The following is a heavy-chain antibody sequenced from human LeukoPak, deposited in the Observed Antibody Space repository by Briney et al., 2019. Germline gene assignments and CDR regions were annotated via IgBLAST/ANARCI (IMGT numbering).Heavy chain of an antibody. CDR3: ARPNITSYYDSRGYDAFDV. Sequence: GESLKISCKGSGYRFNAYRIAWVRQMPGKGLEWMGIIYPDDSDTRYSPSFQGQVTISADKSVRTAYLQWSSLKASDTAMYYCARPNITSYYDSRGYDAFDVWGQGTMATVSS. CDR1: GYRFNAYR. CDR2: IYPDDSDT. J-gene: IGHJ3*01. D-gene: IGHD3-22*01. V-gene: IGHV5-51*01.